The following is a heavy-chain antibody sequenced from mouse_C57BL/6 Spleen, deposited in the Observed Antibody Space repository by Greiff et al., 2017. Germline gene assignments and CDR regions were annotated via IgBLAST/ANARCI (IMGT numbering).Heavy chain of an antibody. Sequence: EVKLVESGGGLVQPKGSLTLSCAASGFSFNTYAMNWVRQAPGKGLEWVARIRSKSNNSASYYADSVKDRFTISRDDSESMLYLQMNNLKTEVTAMYCCVRAGSYYAMDDWGQGTSVTVSS. CDR3: VRAGSYYAMDD. J-gene: IGHJ4*01. V-gene: IGHV10-1*01. CDR1: GFSFNTYA. CDR2: IRSKSNNSAS.